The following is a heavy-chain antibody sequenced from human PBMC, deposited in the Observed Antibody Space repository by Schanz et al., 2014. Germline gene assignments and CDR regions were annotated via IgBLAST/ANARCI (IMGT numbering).Heavy chain of an antibody. CDR2: IYSDGST. CDR1: GFTVSSNY. CDR3: AKGQGAVINNWYFDL. D-gene: IGHD2-21*01. Sequence: EVQLVESGGGLIQPGGSLRLSCAASGFTVSSNYMSWVRQAPGNGLEWVAVIYSDGSTFYTDSVKGRFTISRDNSKNTLFLQMNSLRVEDTAIYYCAKGQGAVINNWYFDLWGRGTLVTVSS. J-gene: IGHJ2*01. V-gene: IGHV3-53*01.